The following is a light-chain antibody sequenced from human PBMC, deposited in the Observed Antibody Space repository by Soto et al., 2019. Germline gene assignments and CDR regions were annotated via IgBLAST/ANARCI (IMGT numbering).Light chain of an antibody. CDR2: EVS. J-gene: IGLJ2*01. V-gene: IGLV2-8*01. CDR3: SSYTGSNNVV. CDR1: SSDVGAYNY. Sequence: QSALTQPPSASGSPGQSVTISCTGTSSDVGAYNYVSWYQHHSDKAPKLMIFEVSKRPSGVPDRFSGSKSANTASLTVSGLQAEDEADYYCSSYTGSNNVVFGGGTKLTVL.